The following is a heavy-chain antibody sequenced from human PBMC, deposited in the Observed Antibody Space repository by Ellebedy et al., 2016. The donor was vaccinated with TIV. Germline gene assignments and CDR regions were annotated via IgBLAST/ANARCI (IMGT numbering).Heavy chain of an antibody. V-gene: IGHV3-21*04. Sequence: GESLKISXAASGFIFSSYTMNWVRQAPGKGLEWLSSISSSRKYIFYAEGAKGRFTISRDNAKNSLYLQLSSLRAEDTAVYYCARGPYDSIGYYYENWFFDLWGRGTRVTVSS. CDR1: GFIFSSYT. J-gene: IGHJ2*01. CDR3: ARGPYDSIGYYYENWFFDL. D-gene: IGHD3-22*01. CDR2: ISSSRKYI.